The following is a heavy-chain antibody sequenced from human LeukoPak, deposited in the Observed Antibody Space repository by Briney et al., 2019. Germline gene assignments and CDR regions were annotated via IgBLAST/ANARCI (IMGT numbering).Heavy chain of an antibody. CDR1: GDSVSSNNAA. Sequence: SQTLSLTCAISGDSVSSNNAAWNWIRQSPSRGLEWLGSTYYRSMWYNDYAESVKSRISVNPDTSKNHFSLQLNSVTPEDTAVYYCARGGSYSFDYWGQGTLVTVSS. CDR2: TYYRSMWYN. CDR3: ARGGSYSFDY. V-gene: IGHV6-1*01. D-gene: IGHD1-26*01. J-gene: IGHJ4*02.